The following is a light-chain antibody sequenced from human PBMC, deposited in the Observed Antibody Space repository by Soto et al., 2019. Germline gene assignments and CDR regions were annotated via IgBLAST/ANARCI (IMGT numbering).Light chain of an antibody. CDR2: WAS. CDR1: QSVLYSSNNKNY. Sequence: DIVLTQSPDSLAVSLGERATINCKSSQSVLYSSNNKNYLAWYQQKPGQPPKLRIYWASTRESGVPARFSGSGSGTDFTLTISSLQAEDVAVYYCQQYYSTPQTFDQGTKVEIK. CDR3: QQYYSTPQT. J-gene: IGKJ1*01. V-gene: IGKV4-1*01.